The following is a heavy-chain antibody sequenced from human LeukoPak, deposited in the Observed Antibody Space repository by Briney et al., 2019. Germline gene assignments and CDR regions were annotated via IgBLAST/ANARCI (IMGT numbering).Heavy chain of an antibody. Sequence: GGSLRLSCAASGFTFSSYVMSWVRQAPGKGLEWVSAITTSGGTTYYADSVKGRFTISRDISENTLYLQMNSLRADDTAVYYCAKNTAISIFDFWGQGTLVTVSS. CDR3: AKNTAISIFDF. V-gene: IGHV3-23*01. CDR2: ITTSGGTT. D-gene: IGHD2-2*02. CDR1: GFTFSSYV. J-gene: IGHJ4*02.